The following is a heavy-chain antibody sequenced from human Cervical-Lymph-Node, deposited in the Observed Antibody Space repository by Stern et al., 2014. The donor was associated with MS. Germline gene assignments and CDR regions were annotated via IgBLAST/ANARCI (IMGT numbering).Heavy chain of an antibody. Sequence: QVQLQQSGPGVVKPSQTLSLTCAISGDSVSNNNAAWYWIRHSPSRGLEWLGRTYYRARWYTDYAASVRSRISINPDISKNEVSLQLRSLSPEDTAVYYCARVGGTIYYYGMDVWGQGTRVTVSS. D-gene: IGHD2-15*01. CDR2: TYYRARWYT. CDR3: ARVGGTIYYYGMDV. J-gene: IGHJ6*02. V-gene: IGHV6-1*01. CDR1: GDSVSNNNAA.